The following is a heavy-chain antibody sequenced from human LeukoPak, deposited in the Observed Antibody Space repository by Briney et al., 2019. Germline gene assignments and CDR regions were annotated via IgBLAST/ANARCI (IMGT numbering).Heavy chain of an antibody. V-gene: IGHV3-23*01. CDR1: GFTFSSYA. CDR2: ISGSGGST. CDR3: AKDFRYSSGWPPDY. Sequence: PGGSLRLSCAASGFTFSSYAMSWVRQAPGNGLEWVSAISGSGGSTYYADSVKGRFTISRDNSKNTLYLQMNSLRAEDTAVYYCAKDFRYSSGWPPDYWGQGTLVTVSS. D-gene: IGHD6-19*01. J-gene: IGHJ4*02.